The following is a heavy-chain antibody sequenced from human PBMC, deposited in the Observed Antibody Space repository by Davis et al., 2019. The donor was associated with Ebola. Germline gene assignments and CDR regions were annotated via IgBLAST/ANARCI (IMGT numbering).Heavy chain of an antibody. V-gene: IGHV3-21*04. D-gene: IGHD4-17*01. CDR1: GFTFSSYS. J-gene: IGHJ6*02. CDR3: ARDLRATVTPTYYYYGMDV. Sequence: GESLKISCAASGFTFSSYSMNWVRQAPGKGLEWVSSISSSSSNIYYADSVKGRFTISRDNAKNSLYLQMNSLRAEDTAVYYCARDLRATVTPTYYYYGMDVWGQGTTVTVSS. CDR2: ISSSSSNI.